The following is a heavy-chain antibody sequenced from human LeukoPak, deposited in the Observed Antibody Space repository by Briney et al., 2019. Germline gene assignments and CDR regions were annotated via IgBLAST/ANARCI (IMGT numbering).Heavy chain of an antibody. CDR1: GYSISSGYY. Sequence: RASETLSLTCAVSGYSISSGYYWGWIRQPPGKGLEWIGSIYHSGSTYYNPSLKSRVTISVDTSKNQFSLKLSSVTAADTAVYYCASLVPAAPKGGYFDYWGQGTLVTVSS. CDR3: ASLVPAAPKGGYFDY. V-gene: IGHV4-38-2*01. J-gene: IGHJ4*02. D-gene: IGHD2-2*01. CDR2: IYHSGST.